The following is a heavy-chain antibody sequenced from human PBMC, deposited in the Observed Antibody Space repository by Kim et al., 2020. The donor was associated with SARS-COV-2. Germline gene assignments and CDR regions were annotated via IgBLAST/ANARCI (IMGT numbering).Heavy chain of an antibody. D-gene: IGHD2-15*01. J-gene: IGHJ4*02. CDR2: IHHSGST. V-gene: IGHV4-4*02. Sequence: SETLSLTCAVSGDSIASSNWWSWVRQPPGKGLEWIGEIHHSGSTKYNPSLKSRITISVDHSKNQFSLKLNSVTAADTAVYYCARGAGNPFVIAYDYWGQGTLVTVSS. CDR1: GDSIASSNW. CDR3: ARGAGNPFVIAYDY.